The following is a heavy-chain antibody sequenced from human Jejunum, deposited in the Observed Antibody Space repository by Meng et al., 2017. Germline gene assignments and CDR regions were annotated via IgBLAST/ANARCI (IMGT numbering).Heavy chain of an antibody. CDR1: GFNFGNFG. CDR3: VKSGVGNSWQKYYFES. J-gene: IGHJ4*02. CDR2: VTATAGNT. V-gene: IGHV3-23*01. Sequence: GGSLRLSCVASGFNFGNFGMMWVRQAPGKGLEWVSVVTATAGNTFYADSVKGRFTMSRDKSKSTLYLQLSSLTAEDTGIYQCVKSGVGNSWQKYYFESWGQGTLVTVSS. D-gene: IGHD5-12*01.